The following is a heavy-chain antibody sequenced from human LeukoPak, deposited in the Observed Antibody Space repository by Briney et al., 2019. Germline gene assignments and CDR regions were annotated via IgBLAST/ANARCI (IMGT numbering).Heavy chain of an antibody. V-gene: IGHV3-21*01. CDR1: GFTFSSYS. D-gene: IGHD2-15*01. CDR3: ARDLCSGGSCYPYYFDY. Sequence: GGSLRLSCAASGFTFSSYSMNWVRQAPGRGLEWVSSISSSSSYIYYADSVKGRFTISRDNAKNSLYLQMNSLRAEDTAVYYCARDLCSGGSCYPYYFDYWGQGTLVTVSS. CDR2: ISSSSSYI. J-gene: IGHJ4*02.